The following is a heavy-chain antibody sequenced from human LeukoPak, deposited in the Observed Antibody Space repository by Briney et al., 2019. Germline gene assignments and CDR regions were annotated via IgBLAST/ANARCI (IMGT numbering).Heavy chain of an antibody. CDR1: GGSISSGSYY. Sequence: TSQTLSLTCTVSGGSISSGSYYWSWIRQPAGKGLEWIGRIYTSGSTNYNPSPKSRVTISVDTSKNQFSLKLSSVTAADTAVYYCAREGYSYGYFVDYWGRGTLVTVSS. CDR3: AREGYSYGYFVDY. D-gene: IGHD5-18*01. J-gene: IGHJ4*02. V-gene: IGHV4-61*02. CDR2: IYTSGST.